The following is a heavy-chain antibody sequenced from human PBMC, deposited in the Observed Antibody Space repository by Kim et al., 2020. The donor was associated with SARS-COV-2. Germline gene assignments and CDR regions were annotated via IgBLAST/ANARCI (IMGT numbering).Heavy chain of an antibody. Sequence: SETLSLTCTVSGGSISSSSYFWGWIRQPPGKGLEWIGSIYYSGSTYYNPSLKSRVSISVDTSKNHFSLRLSSVTAADTALYYCARRSNLGYCSSTTCFMTAFDIWSQGTMVTVSS. J-gene: IGHJ3*02. D-gene: IGHD2-2*01. V-gene: IGHV4-39*02. CDR2: IYYSGST. CDR3: ARRSNLGYCSSTTCFMTAFDI. CDR1: GGSISSSSYF.